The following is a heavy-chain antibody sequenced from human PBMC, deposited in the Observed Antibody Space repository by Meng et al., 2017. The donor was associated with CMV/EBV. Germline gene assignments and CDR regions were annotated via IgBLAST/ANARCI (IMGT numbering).Heavy chain of an antibody. J-gene: IGHJ4*02. CDR2: IIPILGIA. CDR1: GGTFSSYT. V-gene: IGHV1-69*04. Sequence: SGGTFSSYTISWVRQAPGQGLEWMGRIIPILGIANYAQKFQGRVTITADKSTSTAYMELSSLRSEDTAVYYCARDCRRTSCSFHDYWGQGTLVTVSS. CDR3: ARDCRRTSCSFHDY. D-gene: IGHD2-2*01.